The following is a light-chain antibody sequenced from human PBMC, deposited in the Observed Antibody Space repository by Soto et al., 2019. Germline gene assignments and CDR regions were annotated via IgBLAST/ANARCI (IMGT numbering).Light chain of an antibody. CDR2: DVS. V-gene: IGLV2-14*03. CDR3: SSYSTSTTIGV. J-gene: IGLJ2*01. Sequence: QSVLTQPASVSGSPGQSITISCTGTSSDVGGYNYVSWYQHHPGKAPKLMIYDVSHRPSGVSNRFSGSKSGNTASLTISGLQAEDEAHYYCSSYSTSTTIGVFGGGTKLTVL. CDR1: SSDVGGYNY.